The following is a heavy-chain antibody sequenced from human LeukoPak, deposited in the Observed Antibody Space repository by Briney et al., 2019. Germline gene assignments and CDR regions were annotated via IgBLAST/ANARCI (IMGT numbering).Heavy chain of an antibody. Sequence: SETLSLTCTVSGGSISSYYWSWIRQPPGKGLEWIGEINHSGSTNYNPSLKSRVTISVDTSKNQFSLKLSSVTAADTAVYYCARAFTGSGYYYDAFDIWGQGTMVTVSS. CDR3: ARAFTGSGYYYDAFDI. D-gene: IGHD3-22*01. V-gene: IGHV4-34*01. CDR1: GGSISSYY. CDR2: INHSGST. J-gene: IGHJ3*02.